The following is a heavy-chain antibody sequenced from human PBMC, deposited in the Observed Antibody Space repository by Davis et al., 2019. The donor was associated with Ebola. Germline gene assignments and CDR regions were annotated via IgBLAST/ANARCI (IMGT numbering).Heavy chain of an antibody. D-gene: IGHD3-16*01. CDR3: ARGSDYIWGKDDF. Sequence: MPSETLSLTCAVYGGSFSGYYWSWIRQPPGKGLEWIGEINHSGSTNYNPSLKSRVTILVDTSKNQFSLSVTSLTAADTAVYYCARGSDYIWGKDDFWGQGTLVTVSS. V-gene: IGHV4-34*01. CDR1: GGSFSGYY. CDR2: INHSGST. J-gene: IGHJ4*02.